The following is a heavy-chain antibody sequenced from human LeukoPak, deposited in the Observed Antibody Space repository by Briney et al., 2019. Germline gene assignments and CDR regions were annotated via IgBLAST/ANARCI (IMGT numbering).Heavy chain of an antibody. CDR2: IYSGGST. Sequence: GGSLRLSCAASGFTFSSYAMSWVRQAPGKGLEWVSVIYSGGSTYYADSVKGRFTISRDNSKNTLYLQMNSLRAEDTAVYYCARLTNDFWSGYYTDYWGQGTLVTVSS. CDR3: ARLTNDFWSGYYTDY. J-gene: IGHJ4*02. V-gene: IGHV3-53*01. D-gene: IGHD3-3*01. CDR1: GFTFSSYA.